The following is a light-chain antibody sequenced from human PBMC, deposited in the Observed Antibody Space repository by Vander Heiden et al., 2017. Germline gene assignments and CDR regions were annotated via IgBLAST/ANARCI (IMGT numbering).Light chain of an antibody. CDR3: LQYNVYPYS. CDR1: ESASVW. CDR2: QAS. V-gene: IGKV1-5*03. Sequence: IQLTQSPPTLSASVGDTVTIACRANESASVWLAWFQQKPGKAPVLLVHQASSLQTGVSSRFSGSGSGTEFTLKITSLKAEDVATYDCLQYNVYPYSFGHGTKLQLK. J-gene: IGKJ2*01.